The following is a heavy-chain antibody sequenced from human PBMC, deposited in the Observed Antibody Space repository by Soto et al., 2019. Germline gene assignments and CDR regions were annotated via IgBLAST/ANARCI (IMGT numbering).Heavy chain of an antibody. J-gene: IGHJ5*02. CDR3: ARVPYSGYDNWFDP. CDR1: GFTVSSNY. Sequence: GGSLRLSCAASGFTVSSNYMSWVRQAPGKGLEWVSVIYSGGSTYYADSVKGRFTISRDNSKNTLYLQMNSLRAEDTAVYYCARVPYSGYDNWFDPWGQGTLVTVSS. D-gene: IGHD5-12*01. CDR2: IYSGGST. V-gene: IGHV3-66*01.